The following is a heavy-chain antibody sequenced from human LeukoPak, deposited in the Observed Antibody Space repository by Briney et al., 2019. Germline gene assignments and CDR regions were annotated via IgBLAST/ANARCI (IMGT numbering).Heavy chain of an antibody. CDR3: ARELRYFDWLSKYNWFDP. Sequence: GGSLRLSCTVSGFTVSSYWMHWVRQAPGKGLVWVSRINSDGSSTSYADSVKGRFTISRDNAKNTLYLQMNSLRAEDTAVYYCARELRYFDWLSKYNWFDPWGQGTLVTVSS. V-gene: IGHV3-74*01. J-gene: IGHJ5*02. D-gene: IGHD3-9*01. CDR2: INSDGSST. CDR1: GFTVSSYW.